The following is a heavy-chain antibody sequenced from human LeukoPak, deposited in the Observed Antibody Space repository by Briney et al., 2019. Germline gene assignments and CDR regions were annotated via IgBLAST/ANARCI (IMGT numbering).Heavy chain of an antibody. CDR1: GFTFSSYG. V-gene: IGHV3-33*01. Sequence: GRSLRLSCAASGFTFSSYGMHWVRQAPGKGLEWVAVIWYDGSNKYYADSVKGRFTISRDNSKNTLYLQMNSLRAGDTAVYYCPRGGAATDACDIWAQGTRVTVSS. D-gene: IGHD2-15*01. J-gene: IGHJ3*02. CDR3: PRGGAATDACDI. CDR2: IWYDGSNK.